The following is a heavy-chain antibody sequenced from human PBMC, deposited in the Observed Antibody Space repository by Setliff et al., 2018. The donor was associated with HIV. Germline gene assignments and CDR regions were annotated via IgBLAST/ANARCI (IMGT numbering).Heavy chain of an antibody. J-gene: IGHJ4*02. CDR1: GFTFSRFW. V-gene: IGHV3-74*01. CDR2: INNDTTTT. CDR3: VIFSYSSG. D-gene: IGHD1-26*01. Sequence: GGSLRLSCAASGFTFSRFWMHWVRQAPGQGLVWVSGINNDTTTTTYADSVKGRFSISRDNAKNTLYLEMSGLRGEDTAVYYCVIFSYSSGWGQGTQVTVSS.